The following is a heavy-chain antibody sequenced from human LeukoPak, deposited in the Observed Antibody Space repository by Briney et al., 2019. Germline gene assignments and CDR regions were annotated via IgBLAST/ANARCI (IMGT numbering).Heavy chain of an antibody. J-gene: IGHJ4*02. CDR3: ARVKAYGGAGDFDY. CDR2: INPNSGGT. D-gene: IGHD3-10*01. CDR1: GYTFTAYY. Sequence: ASVKVSCKASGYTFTAYYIHWVRQAPGQGLEWMGWINPNSGGTHSAQKFQGRVTMTRDTSISTAYMEVTRLTSDDTAVYFCARVKAYGGAGDFDYWGQGTLVTVSS. V-gene: IGHV1-2*02.